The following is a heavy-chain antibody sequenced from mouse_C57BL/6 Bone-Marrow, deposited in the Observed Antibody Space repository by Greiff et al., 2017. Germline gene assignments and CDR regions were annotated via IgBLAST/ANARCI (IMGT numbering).Heavy chain of an antibody. Sequence: QVQLQQPGAELVKPGASVKLSCKASGYTFTSYWMQWVKQRPGQGLEWIGEIDPSDSYTNSNQKFKGKATLTVDTSSSTAYMQLSSLTSEDSAVYYCARTGTLFAYWGQGTLVTVSA. CDR1: GYTFTSYW. D-gene: IGHD4-1*01. CDR3: ARTGTLFAY. J-gene: IGHJ3*01. CDR2: IDPSDSYT. V-gene: IGHV1-50*01.